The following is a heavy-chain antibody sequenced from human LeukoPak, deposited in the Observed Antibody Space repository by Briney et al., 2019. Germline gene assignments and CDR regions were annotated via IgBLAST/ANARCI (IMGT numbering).Heavy chain of an antibody. CDR3: AKGKTGWDIDF. J-gene: IGHJ4*02. D-gene: IGHD6-19*01. CDR2: ISSSSTYI. V-gene: IGHV3-21*04. CDR1: GFTFSSYS. Sequence: PGGSLRLSCAASGFTFSSYSMNWVRQAPGKGLEWVSSISSSSTYIYYADSVKGRFTISRDDAKNSLFLQMNSLRVDDTAVYYCAKGKTGWDIDFWGQGTLVTVSS.